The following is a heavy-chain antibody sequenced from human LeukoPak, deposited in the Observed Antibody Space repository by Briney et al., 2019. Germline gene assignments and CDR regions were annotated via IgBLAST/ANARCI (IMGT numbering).Heavy chain of an antibody. J-gene: IGHJ4*02. CDR2: IRYDGSNK. D-gene: IGHD3-22*01. Sequence: PGGSLRLSCAASGFTYSSYGMHWVRQAPGKGLEWVAFIRYDGSNKYYADSVKGRFTISRDNSKNTLYLQMNSLRAEDTAVYYCAKGVYYYDSSGHIDYWGQGTLVTVSS. V-gene: IGHV3-30*02. CDR3: AKGVYYYDSSGHIDY. CDR1: GFTYSSYG.